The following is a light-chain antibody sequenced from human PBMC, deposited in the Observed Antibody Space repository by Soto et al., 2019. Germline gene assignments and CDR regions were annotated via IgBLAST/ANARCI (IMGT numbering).Light chain of an antibody. CDR1: QSISSC. CDR3: QQSYSTPFT. CDR2: AAS. J-gene: IGKJ3*01. V-gene: IGKV1-39*01. Sequence: DIQMTHSPSSLSSSVGDRVSITCRASQSISSCLNWYQQKPGKAPKLLIYAASSLQSGVPSRFSGSGSGTDFTLTISSLQPEDFATYYCQQSYSTPFTLGPGTKVDIK.